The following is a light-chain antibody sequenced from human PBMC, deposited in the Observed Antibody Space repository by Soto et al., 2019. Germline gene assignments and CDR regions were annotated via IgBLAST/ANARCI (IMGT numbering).Light chain of an antibody. V-gene: IGKV3-15*01. J-gene: IGKJ4*01. CDR3: QQYTHWPLT. CDR2: AAS. CDR1: RTVSSN. Sequence: ETVMTQSPATLSVSPGDRAILSCRASRTVSSNVAWYQQKPGQAPRLLISAASTRATGIPAWFSGSGSGTDFTLTISSLQSEDFAVYYCQQYTHWPLTFGGGTKVEIK.